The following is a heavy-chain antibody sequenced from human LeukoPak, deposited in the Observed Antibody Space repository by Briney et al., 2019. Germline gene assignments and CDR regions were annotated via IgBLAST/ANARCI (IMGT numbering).Heavy chain of an antibody. J-gene: IGHJ4*02. V-gene: IGHV3-23*01. D-gene: IGHD3-16*01. CDR3: AKSVLTSRKGIDY. Sequence: GGSLRLSCAASGFSFSNYAMSWVRQAPGKGLEWVSGISGDACSTYYTDSVKGRFTISRDNSKNTLYLQMNSLRAEDTAVYYCAKSVLTSRKGIDYWGQGTLVTVST. CDR2: ISGDACST. CDR1: GFSFSNYA.